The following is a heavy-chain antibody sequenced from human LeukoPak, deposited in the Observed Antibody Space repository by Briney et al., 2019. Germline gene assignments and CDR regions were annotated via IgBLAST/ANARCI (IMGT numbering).Heavy chain of an antibody. D-gene: IGHD1-26*01. Sequence: ASVKVSCKASGYTFTSYGISWVRQAPQEGLEWMGCISAYNGNTNYAQKLQGRVTMTTDTSTSTAYMELRSLRSDDTAVYYCAREVVKMAVGATTGYYFDYWGQGTLVTVS. CDR2: ISAYNGNT. CDR1: GYTFTSYG. CDR3: AREVVKMAVGATTGYYFDY. V-gene: IGHV1-18*01. J-gene: IGHJ4*02.